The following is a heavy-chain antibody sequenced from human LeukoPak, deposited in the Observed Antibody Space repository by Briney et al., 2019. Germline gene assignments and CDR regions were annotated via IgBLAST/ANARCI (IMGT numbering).Heavy chain of an antibody. CDR3: AKGYKGNDARTPSFDY. V-gene: IGHV3-48*03. CDR2: INFSGRAM. Sequence: GSLRLSCAASGFTFSDYDMNWVRQAPGKGLEWISYINFSGRAMYYAGSVQGRFSISRDNTEKSLFLQMSSLRVADTAVYYCAKGYKGNDARTPSFDYWGQGALVTVSS. CDR1: GFTFSDYD. D-gene: IGHD5-12*01. J-gene: IGHJ4*02.